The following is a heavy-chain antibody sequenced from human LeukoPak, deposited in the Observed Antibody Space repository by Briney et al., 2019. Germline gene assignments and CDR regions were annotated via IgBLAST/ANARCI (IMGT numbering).Heavy chain of an antibody. D-gene: IGHD3-3*01. CDR1: GFTFSRNA. CDR2: ISGSGSNT. V-gene: IGHV3-23*01. J-gene: IGHJ4*02. Sequence: GGSLRLSCAASGFTFSRNAMSWVRQAPGKGLEWVSNISGSGSNTYYADSVKGRFTISRDNSKNTLYLQMNSLRADDTAVYYCAKDRSDVTIFGVVPTANDCWGQGTLVTVSS. CDR3: AKDRSDVTIFGVVPTANDC.